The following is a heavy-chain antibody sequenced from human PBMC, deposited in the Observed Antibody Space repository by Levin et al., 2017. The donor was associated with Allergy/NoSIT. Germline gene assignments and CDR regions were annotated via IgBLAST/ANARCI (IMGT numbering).Heavy chain of an antibody. CDR1: GIALTGYG. D-gene: IGHD6-25*01. Sequence: GGSLRLSCVASGIALTGYGMHWVRQAPGKGLEWVGSISHDGSNQDSIDSVKGRFTFSRDNSKNTLYLQMNRLRPEDTAVSYCVSTMIAAAETDFWGQGTLVTVSS. J-gene: IGHJ4*02. CDR3: VSTMIAAAETDF. CDR2: ISHDGSNQ. V-gene: IGHV3-30*03.